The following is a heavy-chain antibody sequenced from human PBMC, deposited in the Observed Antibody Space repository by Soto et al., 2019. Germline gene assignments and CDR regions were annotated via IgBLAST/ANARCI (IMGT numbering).Heavy chain of an antibody. Sequence: SVKVSCKASGGTFSIYAISWVRQAPVQGLEWMGGIIPIFGTANYAQKFQGRVTITADESTSTAYMELSSLRSEDTAVYYCARSLQIRDFWSGYGMDVWGQGTTVTVSS. CDR2: IIPIFGTA. J-gene: IGHJ6*02. CDR1: GGTFSIYA. CDR3: ARSLQIRDFWSGYGMDV. V-gene: IGHV1-69*13. D-gene: IGHD3-3*01.